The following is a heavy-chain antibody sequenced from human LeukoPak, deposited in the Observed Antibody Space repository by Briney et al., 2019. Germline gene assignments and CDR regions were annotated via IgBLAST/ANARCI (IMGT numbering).Heavy chain of an antibody. CDR2: ISSNGGRT. Sequence: GGSLRLSCSASGFTFRSLAMHWVRQAPGKGLEYVSAISSNGGRTYYADSVKGRFTISRDNSKNTLYLQMSSLKPEDTAVYYCVNQISGWVYWGQGTLVTVSS. D-gene: IGHD6-19*01. J-gene: IGHJ4*02. CDR1: GFTFRSLA. CDR3: VNQISGWVY. V-gene: IGHV3-64D*06.